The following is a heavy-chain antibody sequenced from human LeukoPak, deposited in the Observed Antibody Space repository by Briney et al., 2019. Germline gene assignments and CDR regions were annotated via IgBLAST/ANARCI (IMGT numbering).Heavy chain of an antibody. J-gene: IGHJ4*02. D-gene: IGHD6-19*01. V-gene: IGHV4-34*01. CDR3: TRAVAGHPD. Sequence: PSETLSLTCAVSGVPFSNYYWSWVRQSPRQGLEWIGEINHSGYTNYNPSLKSRVTMSIDTSKNQFSLIPTSVTAADAGVYYCTRAVAGHPDWGQGTLVTVSS. CDR2: INHSGYT. CDR1: GVPFSNYY.